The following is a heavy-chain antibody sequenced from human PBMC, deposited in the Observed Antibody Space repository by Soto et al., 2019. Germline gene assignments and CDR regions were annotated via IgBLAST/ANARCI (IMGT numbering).Heavy chain of an antibody. Sequence: QVQLVQSRAEVKKPGASVKVSCKASGYTFTSYAMHWVRQAPGQRLEWMGWINAGNGNTKYTQKFQGRVTITRDTSESTAYMELSSLRSEETDVYYCARVSSTAARYYYYSYMDVWGKGTTVTVSS. J-gene: IGHJ6*03. CDR1: GYTFTSYA. V-gene: IGHV1-3*01. D-gene: IGHD6-6*01. CDR3: ARVSSTAARYYYYSYMDV. CDR2: INAGNGNT.